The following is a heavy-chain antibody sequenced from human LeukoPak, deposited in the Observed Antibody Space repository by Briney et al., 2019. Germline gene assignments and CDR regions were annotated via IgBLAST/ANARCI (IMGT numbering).Heavy chain of an antibody. D-gene: IGHD3-10*01. CDR1: GFTFSSYS. V-gene: IGHV3-21*04. CDR2: ISSSSSYI. CDR3: AKVPIYGSGSYLGMDV. Sequence: GGSLRLSCAASGFTFSSYSMNWVRQAPGKGLEWVSSISSSSSYIYYADSVKGRFTISRDNAKNSLYLQMNSLRAEDTAVYYCAKVPIYGSGSYLGMDVWGQGTTVTVSS. J-gene: IGHJ6*02.